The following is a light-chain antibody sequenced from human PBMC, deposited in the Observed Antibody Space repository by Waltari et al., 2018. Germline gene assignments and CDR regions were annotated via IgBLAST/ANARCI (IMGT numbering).Light chain of an antibody. Sequence: DVVMTPSPLSLPVTLGQPASISCRSSQSLVYSGGNTYLNWFQQRPGQSPRRLLYKVSSRDSGVPARFSGSGSGTDFTLKISRVEAEDVGVYYCMQGTHLAYTFGQGTKLEIK. CDR1: QSLVYSGGNTY. V-gene: IGKV2-30*01. CDR2: KVS. J-gene: IGKJ2*01. CDR3: MQGTHLAYT.